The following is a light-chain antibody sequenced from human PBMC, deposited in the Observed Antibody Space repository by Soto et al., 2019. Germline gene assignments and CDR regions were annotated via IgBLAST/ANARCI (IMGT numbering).Light chain of an antibody. Sequence: QSVLTQPASVSGSLAQSITISCTGTSSDVGGYNYVSWYQQHPGKAPKLMIYDVSNRPSGVSNRFSGSKSGNTASLTISGLQAEDEADYYCSSYTSSSTLGVFGTGTKVTVL. CDR1: SSDVGGYNY. CDR2: DVS. V-gene: IGLV2-14*01. J-gene: IGLJ1*01. CDR3: SSYTSSSTLGV.